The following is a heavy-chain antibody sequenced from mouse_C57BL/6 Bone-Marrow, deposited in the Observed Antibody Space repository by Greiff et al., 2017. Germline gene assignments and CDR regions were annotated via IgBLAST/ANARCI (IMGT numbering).Heavy chain of an antibody. J-gene: IGHJ4*01. Sequence: VQLQQSGPELVKPGASVKISCKASGYSFTGYYMNWVKQSPEKSLEWIGEINPRTGGTTYNQKFKAKATLTVDKSSSTAYMQLKSLTSEDSAVYYCARRYKGTRYAMDYWGQGTSVTVSS. CDR2: INPRTGGT. CDR1: GYSFTGYY. D-gene: IGHD1-3*01. V-gene: IGHV1-42*01. CDR3: ARRYKGTRYAMDY.